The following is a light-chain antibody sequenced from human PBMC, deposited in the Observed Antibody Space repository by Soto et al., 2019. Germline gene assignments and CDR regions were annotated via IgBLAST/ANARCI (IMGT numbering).Light chain of an antibody. Sequence: IVLTQCPATLSLSLGERATLSCRASQSVSSNLAWYQQKPGQPPRLLIYDASNSATGIPARFSGSGSGTDFTLTISSLEPEDFAVYYCQQRRIWPLTFGGGTKVEIK. CDR1: QSVSSN. CDR2: DAS. V-gene: IGKV3-11*01. CDR3: QQRRIWPLT. J-gene: IGKJ4*01.